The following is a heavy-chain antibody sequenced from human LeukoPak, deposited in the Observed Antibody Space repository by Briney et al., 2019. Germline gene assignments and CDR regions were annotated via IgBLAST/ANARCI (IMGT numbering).Heavy chain of an antibody. Sequence: GYSVKVSCKASGGTFSSYAISWVRQAPGQGLEWMGGIIPIFGTANYAQKFQGRVTITADESTSTAYMELSSLRSEDTAVYYCASAGGYYYDSSGYSSPDYWGQGTLVTVSS. D-gene: IGHD3-22*01. V-gene: IGHV1-69*01. CDR1: GGTFSSYA. J-gene: IGHJ4*02. CDR2: IIPIFGTA. CDR3: ASAGGYYYDSSGYSSPDY.